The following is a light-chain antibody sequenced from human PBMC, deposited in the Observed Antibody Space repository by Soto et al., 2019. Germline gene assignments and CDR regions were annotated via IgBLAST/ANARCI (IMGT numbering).Light chain of an antibody. J-gene: IGKJ2*01. CDR3: QHTTDFT. CDR2: DVS. V-gene: IGKV1-5*01. CDR1: SSSKW. Sequence: DIQMTQSPSTLAASVGDTVTMTCRSSSKWLAWYQKKPGKAPKLLIYDVSNLERGVPPRFSGSTSGAESTLTITRLQPDDLGTYYCQHTTDFTFGQGTKVEIK.